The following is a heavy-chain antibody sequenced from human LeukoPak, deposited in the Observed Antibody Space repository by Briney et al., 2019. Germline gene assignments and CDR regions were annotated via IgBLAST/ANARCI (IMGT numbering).Heavy chain of an antibody. CDR3: ARDFVGYYDSSGYYDY. D-gene: IGHD3-22*01. J-gene: IGHJ4*02. Sequence: GGSLRLSCAASGFTFSSYGMHWVRQAPGKWLERVAVIWYDGSNKYYADSVKGRFTISRDNSKNTLYLQMNSLRAEDTAVYYCARDFVGYYDSSGYYDYWGQGTLVTVSS. CDR2: IWYDGSNK. CDR1: GFTFSSYG. V-gene: IGHV3-33*01.